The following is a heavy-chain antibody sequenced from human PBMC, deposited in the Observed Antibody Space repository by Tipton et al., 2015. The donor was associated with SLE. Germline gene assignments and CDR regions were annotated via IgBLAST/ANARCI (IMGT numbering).Heavy chain of an antibody. J-gene: IGHJ4*02. CDR1: GDNVSSNSAA. D-gene: IGHD3-22*01. CDR2: TYYRSKWYN. Sequence: GLVKPSQTLSLTCAISGDNVSSNSAAWNWIRQSPSRGLEWLGRTYYRSKWYNDYAVSVKSRITINPDTSKNQFSLQLNSVTPEDTAVYYCAREPPPLGWDYYDSSGTFDYWGQGTLVTVSS. CDR3: AREPPPLGWDYYDSSGTFDY. V-gene: IGHV6-1*01.